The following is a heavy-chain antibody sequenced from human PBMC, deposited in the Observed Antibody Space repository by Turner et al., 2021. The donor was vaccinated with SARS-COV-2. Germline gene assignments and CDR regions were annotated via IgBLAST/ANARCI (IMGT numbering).Heavy chain of an antibody. V-gene: IGHV4-39*01. D-gene: IGHD3-10*01. J-gene: IGHJ6*02. Sequence: QLQLQESGPGLVKPSETLSLPCTASCGSISSSSYYWGWIRQPPGKGLEWIGSIYYSGSTYYNASLKSRVIISVDTSKNQFSLKLSSVTAADTAVYYCASQEALVPSYYYYYYGMDVWGQGTTVTVSS. CDR1: CGSISSSSYY. CDR3: ASQEALVPSYYYYYYGMDV. CDR2: IYYSGST.